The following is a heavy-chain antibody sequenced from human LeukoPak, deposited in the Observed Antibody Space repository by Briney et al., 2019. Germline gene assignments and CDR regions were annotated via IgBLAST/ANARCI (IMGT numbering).Heavy chain of an antibody. V-gene: IGHV3-13*01. D-gene: IGHD5-18*01. CDR2: IASGSQT. CDR1: GFTLSSHD. Sequence: GGSLRLSCTASGFTLSSHDMHWIRQATGKGLEWIAAIASGSQTFYAGSVKGRFTISREDAKNSLYLQMNSLRAGDTAVYYCVREARGYRYTYFDYWGQGTLVTVSS. CDR3: VREARGYRYTYFDY. J-gene: IGHJ4*02.